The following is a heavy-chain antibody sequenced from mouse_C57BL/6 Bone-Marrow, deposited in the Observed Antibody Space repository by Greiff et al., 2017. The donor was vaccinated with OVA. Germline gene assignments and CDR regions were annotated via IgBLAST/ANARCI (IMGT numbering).Heavy chain of an antibody. Sequence: VQLQQPGAELVKPGASVKLSCKASGYTFTSYWMHWVKQRPGQGLEWIGLIHPNSGSTHYTEKFKSKATLTVDKSYSTADMQLSSLTSDDSAVYYCARSYYSNRYYFDVWGQGTTRTVSA. CDR2: IHPNSGST. CDR1: GYTFTSYW. V-gene: IGHV1-64*01. J-gene: IGHJ2*01. D-gene: IGHD2-5*01. CDR3: ARSYYSNRYYFDV.